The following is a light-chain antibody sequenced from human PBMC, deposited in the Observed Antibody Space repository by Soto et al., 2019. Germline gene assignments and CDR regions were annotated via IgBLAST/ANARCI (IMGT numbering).Light chain of an antibody. CDR3: QDYACFPIS. V-gene: IGKV3D-15*01. J-gene: IGKJ5*01. CDR1: QSVRRK. CDR2: GTS. Sequence: IMLSQSPAAVSLSPGERAALSCRASQSVRRKLAWYRQTPGQAPRLVIYGTSTRATGVPARFSGSGSGTDITLTTSSLLAAEVGVVYCRQDYACFPISFGQGTRLANK.